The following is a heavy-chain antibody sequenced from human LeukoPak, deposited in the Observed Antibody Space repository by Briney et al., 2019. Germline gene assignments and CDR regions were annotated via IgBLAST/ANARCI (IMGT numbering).Heavy chain of an antibody. D-gene: IGHD5-12*01. CDR2: IKEDGSER. J-gene: IGHJ4*02. CDR1: AFIFSGHW. Sequence: GGSLRLSCEGSAFIFSGHWMNWVRQTPGKGLEWVASIKEDGSERQYADSVKGRFTISRDNAKNSLYLQMNSLRAEDTALYYCAKDSGYDLDYFDYWGQGTLVTVSS. CDR3: AKDSGYDLDYFDY. V-gene: IGHV3-7*03.